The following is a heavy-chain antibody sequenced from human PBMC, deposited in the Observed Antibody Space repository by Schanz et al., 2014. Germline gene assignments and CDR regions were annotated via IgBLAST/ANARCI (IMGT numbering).Heavy chain of an antibody. CDR3: AKTPREYCNYDNCPNWFDS. J-gene: IGHJ5*01. D-gene: IGHD2-15*01. Sequence: DVHLLESGGGLVQPGGSLRLSCAASEFTFSTDAMSWVRQAPGKGLEWVSAISASGGTTYYADSVKGRFTISRDNSKNTLYLQMNSRRAEDTAVYYCAKTPREYCNYDNCPNWFDSWGQGTLXTASS. V-gene: IGHV3-23*01. CDR2: ISASGGTT. CDR1: EFTFSTDA.